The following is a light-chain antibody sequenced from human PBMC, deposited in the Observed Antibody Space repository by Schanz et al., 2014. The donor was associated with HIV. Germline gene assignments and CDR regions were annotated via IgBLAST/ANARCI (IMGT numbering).Light chain of an antibody. CDR1: SSDFSRSDY. CDR2: DVF. J-gene: IGLJ3*02. V-gene: IGLV2-14*03. CDR3: SSFAGSNIPWV. Sequence: QSALTQPASVSGSPGQSVTISCTSTSSDFSRSDYFCWYQHHPGKAPKLLVYDVFVRPSGVSDRFSGSKSGNTASLTVSGLQPEDEADYYCSSFAGSNIPWVFGGGTKVTVL.